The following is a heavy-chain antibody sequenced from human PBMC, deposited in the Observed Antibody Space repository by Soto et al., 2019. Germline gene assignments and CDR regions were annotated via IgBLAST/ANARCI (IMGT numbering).Heavy chain of an antibody. D-gene: IGHD3-10*01. J-gene: IGHJ4*02. CDR2: TYYSGST. CDR1: GGSISNSGYY. CDR3: ARTIEAYNSGSYYNT. V-gene: IGHV4-31*03. Sequence: SETLSLTCTVSGGSISNSGYYWSWIRQHPGKGLEWIGYTYYSGSTYYNPSLKSRVTISVDTSKNQFSLKLSPVTAADTAVYYCARTIEAYNSGSYYNTWGQGILVTVSS.